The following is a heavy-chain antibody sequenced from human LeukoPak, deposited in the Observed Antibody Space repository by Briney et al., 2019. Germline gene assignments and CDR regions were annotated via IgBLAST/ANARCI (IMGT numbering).Heavy chain of an antibody. J-gene: IGHJ4*02. D-gene: IGHD3-16*01. CDR3: AKPVAGDRYFDY. Sequence: GGSLRLSCGASGFTFSNYAMNWVRQVPGKGLEWLSGISRRGDTTYYTDSVKGRFTISRDNAKNSLYLQMNSLRAADTAVYYCAKPVAGDRYFDYWGQGTLVTVSS. CDR2: ISRRGDTT. CDR1: GFTFSNYA. V-gene: IGHV3-23*01.